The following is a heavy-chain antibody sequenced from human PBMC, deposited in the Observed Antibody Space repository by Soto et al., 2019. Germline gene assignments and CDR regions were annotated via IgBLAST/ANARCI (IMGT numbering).Heavy chain of an antibody. CDR3: ARGAAAAPNWFDP. J-gene: IGHJ5*02. D-gene: IGHD2-2*01. V-gene: IGHV4-34*01. Sequence: SETLCLTCAVYGGSFSGYYWSWIRQPPGKGLEWIGEINHSGSTNYNPSLKSRVTISVDTSKNQFSLKLSSVTAADTAVYYCARGAAAAPNWFDPWGQGTLVTVSS. CDR2: INHSGST. CDR1: GGSFSGYY.